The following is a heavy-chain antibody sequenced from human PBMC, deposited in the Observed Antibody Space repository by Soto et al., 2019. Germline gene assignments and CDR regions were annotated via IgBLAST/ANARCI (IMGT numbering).Heavy chain of an antibody. J-gene: IGHJ3*02. D-gene: IGHD5-18*01. Sequence: GWSLRLSCAASGFTFSSYAMSWVRQAPGKGLEWVSAISGSGVSTYYEDSVKGRFAVSRDNSKSKLYLQMNSLRDEDTAVYYCAKVPTGEMATAFKAFDIWGQGTMVTVSS. CDR3: AKVPTGEMATAFKAFDI. CDR1: GFTFSSYA. CDR2: ISGSGVST. V-gene: IGHV3-23*01.